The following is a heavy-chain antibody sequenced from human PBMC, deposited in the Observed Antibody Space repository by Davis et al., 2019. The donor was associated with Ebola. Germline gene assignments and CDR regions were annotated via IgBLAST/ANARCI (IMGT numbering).Heavy chain of an antibody. D-gene: IGHD4-23*01. J-gene: IGHJ4*02. CDR1: EFTFSNYY. V-gene: IGHV3-7*03. CDR2: IKNDGSET. Sequence: GESLKISCAASEFTFSNYYMGWVRQAPGKGLEWVANIKNDGSETHYVDSVKGRFTISRDNAKNSVSLQMNSLGIEDTAVYYCARAYGYGGDYWGQGTQVTVSS. CDR3: ARAYGYGGDY.